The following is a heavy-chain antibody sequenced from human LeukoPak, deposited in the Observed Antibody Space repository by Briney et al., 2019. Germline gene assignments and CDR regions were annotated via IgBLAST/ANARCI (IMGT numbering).Heavy chain of an antibody. CDR3: ARDLPTGVVVVAATVGSPYYFDY. V-gene: IGHV1-18*01. J-gene: IGHJ4*02. CDR2: ISAYNGIT. Sequence: GASVKVSCKASGYTFTSHGIGWVRQAPGQGLEWMGWISAYNGITDYAQKLQGRVTMTTDTSTSTAYMELRSLRSDDTAVYYCARDLPTGVVVVAATVGSPYYFDYWGQGTLVTVSS. CDR1: GYTFTSHG. D-gene: IGHD2-15*01.